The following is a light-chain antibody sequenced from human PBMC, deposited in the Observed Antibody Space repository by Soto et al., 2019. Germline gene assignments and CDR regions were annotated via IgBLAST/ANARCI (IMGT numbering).Light chain of an antibody. CDR2: EVS. CDR3: SSYAASNNLGV. V-gene: IGLV2-8*01. CDR1: SSDVGGYNY. Sequence: QSALTQPPSASGSPGQSVTISCIGTSSDVGGYNYVSWYQQHPGKAPKLMIYEVSRRPSGVPDRFSGSKSGNTASLTVSGLQAEDEADYYCSSYAASNNLGVFGGGT. J-gene: IGLJ2*01.